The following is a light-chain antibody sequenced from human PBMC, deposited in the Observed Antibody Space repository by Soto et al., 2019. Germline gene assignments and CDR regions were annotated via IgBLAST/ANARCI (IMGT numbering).Light chain of an antibody. CDR1: SSDVGSYDY. V-gene: IGLV2-18*02. J-gene: IGLJ2*01. CDR2: NVN. CDR3: SSYTSSSVV. Sequence: QSALIQPPSVSGSPGQSVTISCTGTSSDVGSYDYVSWYQQHPGTVPKPMIYNVNTRPSGVPDRFSGSKSGNTASLTISGLQAEDEADYYCSSYTSSSVVFGGGTKVTVL.